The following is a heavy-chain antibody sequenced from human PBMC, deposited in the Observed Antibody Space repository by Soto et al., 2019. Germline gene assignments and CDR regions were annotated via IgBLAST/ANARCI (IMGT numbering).Heavy chain of an antibody. Sequence: QVQLVESGGGVVQPGGSLRISCIASGFVFRNHGMHWVRQAPGEGLEWVGLIWYDGSKTYYADSEKGRLNISRDNSKNTLFLQINSLSVEDTGIFYCARETVEMSTVRLFDSWGQGTLVIVSS. J-gene: IGHJ4*02. D-gene: IGHD3-10*01. CDR2: IWYDGSKT. CDR3: ARETVEMSTVRLFDS. CDR1: GFVFRNHG. V-gene: IGHV3-33*01.